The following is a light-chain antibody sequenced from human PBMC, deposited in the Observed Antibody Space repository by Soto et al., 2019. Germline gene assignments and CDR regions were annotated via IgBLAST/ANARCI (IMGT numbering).Light chain of an antibody. CDR1: QSVSSSS. J-gene: IGKJ4*01. CDR2: GAS. Sequence: EIVLTQSPGTLSLSPGERATLSCRASQSVSSSSLAWYQQKPGQAPRLLVYGASSRATGVPDRFSGSGSGTDVTLTISRLEPEDFAVYYCQQYGSSSLTFGGGTKVDI. CDR3: QQYGSSSLT. V-gene: IGKV3-20*01.